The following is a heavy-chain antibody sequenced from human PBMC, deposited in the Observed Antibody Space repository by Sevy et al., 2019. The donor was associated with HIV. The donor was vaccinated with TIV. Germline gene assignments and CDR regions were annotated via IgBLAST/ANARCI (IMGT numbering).Heavy chain of an antibody. J-gene: IGHJ4*02. CDR2: IKQDGSEK. V-gene: IGHV3-7*01. CDR3: ARDLRGYFDF. Sequence: GGSLRLSCAASGFTFNKYCMSWARQAPGKGLEWVADIKQDGSEKNYLGSVRGRFTISRDNAKNSLSLQMSSLRAEDTAVYYCARDLRGYFDFWGQGALVTVSS. CDR1: GFTFNKYC.